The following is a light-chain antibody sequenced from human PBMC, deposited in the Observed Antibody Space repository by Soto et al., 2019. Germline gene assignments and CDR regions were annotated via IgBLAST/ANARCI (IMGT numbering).Light chain of an antibody. J-gene: IGKJ1*01. CDR3: QQFDNWPPVK. CDR2: GAS. Sequence: DIVMTQSPATLSVSPGEGATLSCRASQSVSSNLAWYQQKPGQPPRLLIYGASTRATVIPARFSGSGSGTEFTLTISSLQSEDFAGYYCQQFDNWPPVKFGQGTTVEVK. CDR1: QSVSSN. V-gene: IGKV3-15*01.